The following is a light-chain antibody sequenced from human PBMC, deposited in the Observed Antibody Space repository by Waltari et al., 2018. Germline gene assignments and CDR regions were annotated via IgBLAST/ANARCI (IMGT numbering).Light chain of an antibody. V-gene: IGLV1-47*01. J-gene: IGLJ2*01. CDR2: RNN. CDR3: AAWDDSLSGVV. Sequence: QSVVTPPPSASGTPGQRVTISCSGSGSNAGSKSVYWYQQYPGTAPKVLIYRNNQRPSGVPDRFSGSKSGTSASLAISGLRSEDEADYYCAAWDDSLSGVVFGGGTKLTVL. CDR1: GSNAGSKS.